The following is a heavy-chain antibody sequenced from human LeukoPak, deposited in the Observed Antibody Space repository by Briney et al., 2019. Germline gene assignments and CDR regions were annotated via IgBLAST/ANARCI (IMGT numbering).Heavy chain of an antibody. CDR1: GGSIINSNW. D-gene: IGHD3-10*01. CDR3: ARDSYGLNYGMDV. V-gene: IGHV4-4*02. J-gene: IGHJ6*02. Sequence: SETLSLTCAVSGGSIINSNWWSWVRQPPGKGLEWIGEIDHSGSTSYNPSLKSRVTMSVDRSQNQFSLRLSTVTAADTAVYYCARDSYGLNYGMDVWGQGTTVTVSS. CDR2: IDHSGST.